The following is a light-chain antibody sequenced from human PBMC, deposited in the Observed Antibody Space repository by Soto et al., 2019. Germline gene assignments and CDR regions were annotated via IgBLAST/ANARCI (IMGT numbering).Light chain of an antibody. V-gene: IGLV2-14*01. Sequence: QSVLTQPASVSGSPGQSITISCTGTSSDVGGYNYVSWYQQHPGEAPKLMIYDVSKRPSGVSNRFSGSKSGNTASLTISGLQAEDEADYYCSSYISSSTLNVFGTGTKVTVL. CDR3: SSYISSSTLNV. J-gene: IGLJ1*01. CDR2: DVS. CDR1: SSDVGGYNY.